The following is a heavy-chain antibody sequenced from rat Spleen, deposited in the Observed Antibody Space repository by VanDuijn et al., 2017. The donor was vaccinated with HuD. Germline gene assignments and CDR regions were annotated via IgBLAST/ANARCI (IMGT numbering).Heavy chain of an antibody. D-gene: IGHD4-3*01. J-gene: IGHJ3*01. CDR3: VRQDTSGYSNWFAY. V-gene: IGHV5-22*01. CDR2: ISYEGSNT. Sequence: EVQLVESGGGLVQPGRSLKLSCAASGFTFSDYYMAWVRQAPEKGLEWVASISYEGSNTHYGDSVKGRFTISRDNGKSTLYLQMNTLRSEDTATYYCVRQDTSGYSNWFAYWGQGTLVTVSS. CDR1: GFTFSDYY.